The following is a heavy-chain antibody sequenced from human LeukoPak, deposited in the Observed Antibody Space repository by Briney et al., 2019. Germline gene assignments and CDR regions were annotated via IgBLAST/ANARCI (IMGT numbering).Heavy chain of an antibody. CDR3: GSVKTLLWLGDPWGSPAQIDY. Sequence: GGSLRLSCAASGFTVSSNYMSWVRQAPGKGLEWVSVIYSGGSTYYAESVKGRFTISRDNSKNTLYLQMNSLRAEDTAVYYCGSVKTLLWLGDPWGSPAQIDYWGQGTLVTVSS. D-gene: IGHD3-10*01. CDR2: IYSGGST. J-gene: IGHJ4*02. V-gene: IGHV3-66*02. CDR1: GFTVSSNY.